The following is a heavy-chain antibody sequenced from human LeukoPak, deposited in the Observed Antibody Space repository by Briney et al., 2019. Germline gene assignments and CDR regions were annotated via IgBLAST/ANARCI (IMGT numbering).Heavy chain of an antibody. CDR2: ISSTSGII. Sequence: GGSLRLSCAASGFTFSSHAMSWVRQAPGTGLEWVAYISSTSGIIYYADSVRGRFTISRDNAQNPLFLQMNSLRAEDTAVYFCARGPQLGHYFDYWGQGTLVPVSS. J-gene: IGHJ4*02. V-gene: IGHV3-48*04. CDR3: ARGPQLGHYFDY. CDR1: GFTFSSHA. D-gene: IGHD1-1*01.